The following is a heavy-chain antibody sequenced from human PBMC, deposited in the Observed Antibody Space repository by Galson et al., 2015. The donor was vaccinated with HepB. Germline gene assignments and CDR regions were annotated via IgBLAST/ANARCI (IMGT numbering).Heavy chain of an antibody. Sequence: KISCKASGYTFTNYGISWVRQAPGQRLEWMGWINTYHGNTNDTERIQGRVTMTTDTSTSTAYMELRSLRSDDTAVYYCARDRSSSGWSYGMDVWGQGTTVTVSS. D-gene: IGHD6-19*01. CDR1: GYTFTNYG. J-gene: IGHJ6*02. V-gene: IGHV1-18*01. CDR2: INTYHGNT. CDR3: ARDRSSSGWSYGMDV.